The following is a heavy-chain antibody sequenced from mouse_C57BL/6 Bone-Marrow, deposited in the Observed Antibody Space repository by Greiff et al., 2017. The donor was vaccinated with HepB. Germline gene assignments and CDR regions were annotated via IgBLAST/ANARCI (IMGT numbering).Heavy chain of an antibody. CDR3: TIKRFPIDY. V-gene: IGHV1-74*01. CDR1: GYTFTSYW. CDR2: INPSDSDT. Sequence: QVQLQQPGAELVKPGASVKVSCKASGYTFTSYWMHWVKQRPGQGLEWIGKINPSDSDTNYNQKFKGKATLTVNKSSSTAYMQLSSLTSEDSAVYYCTIKRFPIDYWGQGTTLTVSS. J-gene: IGHJ2*01.